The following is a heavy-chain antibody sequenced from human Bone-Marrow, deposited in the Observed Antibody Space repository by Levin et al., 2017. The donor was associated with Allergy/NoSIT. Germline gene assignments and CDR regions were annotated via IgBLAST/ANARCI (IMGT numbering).Heavy chain of an antibody. CDR1: GGSIGTYY. D-gene: IGHD6-19*01. CDR2: IYYSGGT. CDR3: VRGAVGSRGYIYAMDV. V-gene: IGHV4-59*08. J-gene: IGHJ6*02. Sequence: RSSETLSLTCTVSGGSIGTYYWSWIRQPPGKRLEWIGHIYYSGGTNSNPSLRGRVITSVDTSKNQFSLKLMSVTAADSAVYYCVRGAVGSRGYIYAMDVWGQGTTVTVSS.